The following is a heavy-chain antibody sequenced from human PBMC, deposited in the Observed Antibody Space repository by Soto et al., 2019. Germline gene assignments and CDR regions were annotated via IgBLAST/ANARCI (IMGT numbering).Heavy chain of an antibody. CDR1: GFTFSSYA. V-gene: IGHV3-30-3*01. CDR2: ISYDGSNK. CDR3: ARVSPSDY. Sequence: QVQLVESGGGVVQPGRSLRLSCAASGFTFSSYAMHWVRQAPGKGLEWVAVISYDGSNKYYADSVKGRFTISRDNSKNTLYLQMNSLRAEDTAVYYCARVSPSDYWGQGTLVTVS. J-gene: IGHJ4*02.